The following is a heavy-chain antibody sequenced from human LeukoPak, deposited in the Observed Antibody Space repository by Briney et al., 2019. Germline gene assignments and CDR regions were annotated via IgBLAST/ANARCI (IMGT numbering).Heavy chain of an antibody. CDR2: INPKSGGT. D-gene: IGHD2-8*01. V-gene: IGHV1-2*02. J-gene: IGHJ6*03. CDR3: ARGGLRVMVYRLYYMDV. CDR1: GYIFSDYY. Sequence: ASVKVSCKASGYIFSDYYMHWVRQAPGQGLEWMGWINPKSGGTNYAQKFQGRVTMTRDTSISTAYMELTRLRSDDTAVYYCARGGLRVMVYRLYYMDVWGKGTTVTVSS.